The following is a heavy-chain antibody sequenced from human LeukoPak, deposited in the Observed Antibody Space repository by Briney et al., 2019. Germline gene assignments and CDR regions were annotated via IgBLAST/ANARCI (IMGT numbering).Heavy chain of an antibody. D-gene: IGHD2-2*01. CDR3: ARGIVPAAMRYWYFDL. V-gene: IGHV3-23*01. CDR2: IGVNT. J-gene: IGHJ2*01. CDR1: GFTFSNYA. Sequence: GGSLRLSCAASGFTFSNYAMSWVRQAPGKGLEWVSAIGVNTYYTDSVKGRFTISRDNSKNTLYLQMNSLRAEDTAVYYCARGIVPAAMRYWYFDLWGRGTLVTVSS.